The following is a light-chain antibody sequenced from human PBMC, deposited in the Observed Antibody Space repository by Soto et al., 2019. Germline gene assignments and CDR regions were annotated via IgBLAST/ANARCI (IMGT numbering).Light chain of an antibody. CDR1: NIGSKS. CDR2: YDS. J-gene: IGLJ1*01. Sequence: SYELTQPPSVSVAPGKTVRITCGGNNIGSKSVHWYQQKPGQAPVLVIYYDSDRPSGIPERFSGSNSGNTATLTISRVEAGDEADYYCQVWDSSSDPYVFGTGTKVTVL. V-gene: IGLV3-21*04. CDR3: QVWDSSSDPYV.